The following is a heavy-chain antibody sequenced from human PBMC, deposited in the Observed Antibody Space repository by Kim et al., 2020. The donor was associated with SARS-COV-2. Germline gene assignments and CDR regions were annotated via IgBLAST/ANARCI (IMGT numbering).Heavy chain of an antibody. CDR3: ACAMVAFNYG. V-gene: IGHV3-74*01. D-gene: IGHD2-15*01. CDR1: GFTFSGHW. J-gene: IGHJ6*01. CDR2: INSNGSVT. Sequence: GGSLRLSCAASGFTFSGHWMNWVRQAPGKGLEWVARINSNGSVTTYADSVKGRFTLSSDKAKNTLSLEMNRLSVEDTAAYYCACAMVAFNYG.